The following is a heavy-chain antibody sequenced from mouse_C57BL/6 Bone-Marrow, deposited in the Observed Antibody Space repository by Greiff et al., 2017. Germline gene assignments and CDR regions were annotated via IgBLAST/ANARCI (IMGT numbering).Heavy chain of an antibody. Sequence: EVQLVESGPGLVKPSQTVFLTCTVTGISITTGNYRWSWLRHFPGNKLEWIGYIYYSGTISYNPFLPSRTTITRETPKTQFFLEMNSLTDEDTAKYCGRRGYEYPYFDYWGQGTTLTVSS. V-gene: IGHV3-5*01. D-gene: IGHD5-1*01. CDR3: RRGYEYPYFDY. CDR2: IYYSGTI. J-gene: IGHJ2*01. CDR1: GISITTGNYR.